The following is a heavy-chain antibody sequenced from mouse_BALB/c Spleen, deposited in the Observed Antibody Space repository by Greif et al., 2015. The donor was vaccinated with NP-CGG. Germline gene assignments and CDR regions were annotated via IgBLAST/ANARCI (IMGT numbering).Heavy chain of an antibody. Sequence: QVQLQQSGPGLVQPSQSLSITCTVSGFSLTSYGVHWVRQSPGKGLEWLGVIWSGGSTDCNAAFISRLSISKDNSKSQVFFKMNSLQANDTAIYYCASSGFAYWGQGTLVTVSA. CDR1: GFSLTSYG. CDR2: IWSGGST. CDR3: ASSGFAY. V-gene: IGHV2-2*02. J-gene: IGHJ3*01.